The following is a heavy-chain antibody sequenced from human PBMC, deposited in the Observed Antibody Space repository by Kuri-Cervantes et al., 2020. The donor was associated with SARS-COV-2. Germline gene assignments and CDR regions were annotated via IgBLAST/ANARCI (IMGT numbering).Heavy chain of an antibody. CDR1: GFTFSNAW. CDR2: IKSKTDGGTT. CDR3: TTDVLRFLEWNY. Sequence: GGSLRLSCAASGFTFSNAWMSWVRQAPGKGLEWVGRIKSKTDGGTTDYAAPVKGRFTISRDDSKNTLYLQMNSLKTEDTAVYYCTTDVLRFLEWNYWGHGTLVTVSS. V-gene: IGHV3-15*01. D-gene: IGHD3-3*01. J-gene: IGHJ4*01.